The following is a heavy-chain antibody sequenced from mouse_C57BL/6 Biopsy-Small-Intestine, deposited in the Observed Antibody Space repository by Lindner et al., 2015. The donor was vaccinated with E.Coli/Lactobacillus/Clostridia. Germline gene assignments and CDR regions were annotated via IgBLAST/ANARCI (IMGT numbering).Heavy chain of an antibody. CDR3: ARCPLGGGDCYDGFDI. V-gene: IGHV1-84*02. D-gene: IGHD2-3*01. CDR1: GYMFHTYS. CDR2: STVAVVI. Sequence: SVKVSCKASGYMFHTYSMYWLRQAPDKGLSGWDGSTVAVVIQKFSQKFQGRVIFTRDASASTAYMELSILRSEDTAVYFCARCPLGGGDCYDGFDIWGQGTMVTVSS. J-gene: IGHJ1*01.